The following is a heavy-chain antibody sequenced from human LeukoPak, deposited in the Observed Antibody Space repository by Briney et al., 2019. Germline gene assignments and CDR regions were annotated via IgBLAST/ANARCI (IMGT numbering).Heavy chain of an antibody. Sequence: SETLSLTCTVSGGSISSGDYYWSWIRQPPGKGLEWIGYIYYSGSTYYNPSLKSRVTISVDTSKNQFSLKLSSVTAADTAVYYCARDLWATGTSNWFDPWGQGTLVTVSS. CDR3: ARDLWATGTSNWFDP. D-gene: IGHD1-1*01. J-gene: IGHJ5*02. V-gene: IGHV4-30-4*01. CDR2: IYYSGST. CDR1: GGSISSGDYY.